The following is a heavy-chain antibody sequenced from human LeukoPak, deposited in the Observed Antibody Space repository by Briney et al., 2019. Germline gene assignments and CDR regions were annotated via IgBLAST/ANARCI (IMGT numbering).Heavy chain of an antibody. J-gene: IGHJ5*02. Sequence: APVKVSCKASGYTFTGYYMHWVRQAPGQGLEWMGWINPNSGGTNYAQKFQGRVTMTRDTSISTAYMELSRLRSEDTAFYYCATDHSMANTAWWFDPWGQGTLVTVSS. CDR2: INPNSGGT. CDR3: ATDHSMANTAWWFDP. D-gene: IGHD5-24*01. CDR1: GYTFTGYY. V-gene: IGHV1-2*02.